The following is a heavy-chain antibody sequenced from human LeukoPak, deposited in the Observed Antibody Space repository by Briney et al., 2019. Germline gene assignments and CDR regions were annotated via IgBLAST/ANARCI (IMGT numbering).Heavy chain of an antibody. D-gene: IGHD3-10*01. Sequence: GGSLRLSCAASGFTVSGNYMSWVRQAPGEGLEWVSVIYSGGSTYYVDSVKGRFTISRDNSKNTPYLQMNSLRTEDTAVYYCARALYYGSGAYYYYYMDVWGKGTTVTVSS. CDR3: ARALYYGSGAYYYYYMDV. J-gene: IGHJ6*03. CDR2: IYSGGST. V-gene: IGHV3-66*02. CDR1: GFTVSGNY.